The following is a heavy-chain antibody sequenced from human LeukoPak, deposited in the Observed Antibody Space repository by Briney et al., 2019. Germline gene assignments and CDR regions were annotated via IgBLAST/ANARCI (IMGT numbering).Heavy chain of an antibody. J-gene: IGHJ3*02. V-gene: IGHV4-34*01. Sequence: PSETLSLTCAVYGGSFSGYYWTWIRQPPGKGLEWIGEINHSGRANYNPSLKSRVTISVDPSNNQFSLKLSSMTAADTAIYYCARHIPKVGTYYVYAFDIWGQGTMVTVSS. D-gene: IGHD2/OR15-2a*01. CDR1: GGSFSGYY. CDR2: INHSGRA. CDR3: ARHIPKVGTYYVYAFDI.